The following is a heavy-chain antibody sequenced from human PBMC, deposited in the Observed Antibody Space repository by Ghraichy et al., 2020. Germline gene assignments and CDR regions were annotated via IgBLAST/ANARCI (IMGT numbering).Heavy chain of an antibody. V-gene: IGHV3-33*01. D-gene: IGHD3-3*01. CDR1: GFTFSSYS. CDR3: ARDTAYYDIWSGYFDEPYYYFVGMYV. CDR2: IRNDGSNK. Sequence: GGSLRLSCAASGFTFSSYSMHWVRQAPGKGLEWVAVIRNDGSNKYYADSVKGRFTISRDNSKNTLYLQMNSLRAEDTAVYYCARDTAYYDIWSGYFDEPYYYFVGMYVWCQGATVIVSS. J-gene: IGHJ6*02.